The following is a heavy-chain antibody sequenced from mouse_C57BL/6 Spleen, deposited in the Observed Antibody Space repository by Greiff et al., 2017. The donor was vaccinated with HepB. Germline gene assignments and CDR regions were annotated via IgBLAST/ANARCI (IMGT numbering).Heavy chain of an antibody. V-gene: IGHV2-5*01. CDR2: IWRGGST. D-gene: IGHD4-1*01. CDR3: AKTGTGHYFDY. J-gene: IGHJ2*01. CDR1: GFSLTSYG. Sequence: VMLVESGPGLVQPSQCLSITCTVSGFSLTSYGVHWVRQSPGKGLEWLGVIWRGGSTDYNAAFMSRLSITNDNSKSQVFFKMNSLQADDTAIYYCAKTGTGHYFDYWGQGTTLTVSS.